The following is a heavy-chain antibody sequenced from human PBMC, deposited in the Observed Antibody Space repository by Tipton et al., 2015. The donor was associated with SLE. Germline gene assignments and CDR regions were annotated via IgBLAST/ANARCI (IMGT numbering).Heavy chain of an antibody. CDR3: AREQQLARGTFDI. V-gene: IGHV3-33*08. D-gene: IGHD6-13*01. J-gene: IGHJ3*02. CDR2: IWYDGTNK. CDR1: GFTFSSYG. Sequence: SLRLSCAASGFTFSSYGMHWVRQAPGKGLEWVAVIWYDGTNKYYADSVKGRFTISRDNSKNTLYLQMNSLRAEDTALYYCAREQQLARGTFDIWGQGTMVTVSS.